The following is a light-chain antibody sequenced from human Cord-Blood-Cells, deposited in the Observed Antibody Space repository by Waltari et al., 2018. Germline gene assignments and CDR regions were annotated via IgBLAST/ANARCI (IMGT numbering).Light chain of an antibody. CDR2: DVS. V-gene: IGLV2-14*01. CDR3: SSYTSSSVV. J-gene: IGLJ2*01. Sequence: QSALTQPASVSGSPGQSITISCTGTSSDVGGYNYVSWYQQHTGTAPKLMIYDVSKRPSGVSNRFSGSKSVNTASLTISGLQAEDEADYYCSSYTSSSVVFGGGTKLTVL. CDR1: SSDVGGYNY.